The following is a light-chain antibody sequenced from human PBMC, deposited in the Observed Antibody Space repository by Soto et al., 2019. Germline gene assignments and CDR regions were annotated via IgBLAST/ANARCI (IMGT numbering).Light chain of an antibody. V-gene: IGLV2-11*01. CDR2: DVA. CDR1: SSDVGFSNY. Sequence: QSAPTQPRSVSGSPGQTVTISCTGTSSDVGFSNYISWYQQHPGEAPKLVIYDVAQRPSGVPDRLSGSRSGKTASLTISGLQADDDADYYCCSYVGGDTLIFGSVTKLTVL. CDR3: CSYVGGDTLI. J-gene: IGLJ1*01.